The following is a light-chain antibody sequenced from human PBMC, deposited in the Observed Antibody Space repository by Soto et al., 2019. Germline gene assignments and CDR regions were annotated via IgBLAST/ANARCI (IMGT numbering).Light chain of an antibody. J-gene: IGKJ5*01. CDR3: QQYGSSPIT. V-gene: IGKV3-20*01. CDR1: QIVISTY. CDR2: GAS. Sequence: EIVLTQSPGTLSLSPGERATLSCRASQIVISTYLAWYQQKPGQAPRLLIYGASSRATGIPDRISGSGSGTDFTLTISRLEPEDFAVYYCQQYGSSPITFGQGTRLEI.